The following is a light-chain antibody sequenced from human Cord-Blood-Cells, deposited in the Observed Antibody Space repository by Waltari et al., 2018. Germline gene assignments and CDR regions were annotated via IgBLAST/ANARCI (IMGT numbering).Light chain of an antibody. CDR3: QVWDSSSDPYV. CDR1: NIGSKS. V-gene: IGLV3-21*03. J-gene: IGLJ1*01. CDR2: DDS. Sequence: SYVLTQPPSVSVAPGKTARITCGGNNIGSKSVHWYQQKPGQAPVLVVYDDSDRPSGSPERFSGSNSGNTATLTISRVEAGDEADYYCQVWDSSSDPYVFGTGTKVTVL.